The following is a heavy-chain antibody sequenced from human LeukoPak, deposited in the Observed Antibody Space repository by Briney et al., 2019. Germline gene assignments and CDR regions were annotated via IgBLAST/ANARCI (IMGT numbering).Heavy chain of an antibody. Sequence: GSLRLSCAASGFTFSSYAMSWVRQAPGKGLEWVSAISGSGGSTYYADSVKGRFTISRDNSKNTLYLQMNSLRAEDTAVYYCANRQNGASAYYYYYYGMGVWGQGTTVTVSS. V-gene: IGHV3-23*01. J-gene: IGHJ6*02. CDR3: ANRQNGASAYYYYYYGMGV. CDR2: ISGSGGST. CDR1: GFTFSSYA. D-gene: IGHD3-10*01.